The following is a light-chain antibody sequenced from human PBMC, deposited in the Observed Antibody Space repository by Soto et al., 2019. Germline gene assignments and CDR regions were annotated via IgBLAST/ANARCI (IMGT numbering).Light chain of an antibody. CDR3: QQYDRFPYT. CDR1: QSISNW. V-gene: IGKV1-5*03. J-gene: IGKJ2*01. Sequence: DIQMTQSPSTLSASVGDTVTITCRASQSISNWLAWYQQKPGQAPKLLIHKASTLESGVPSRFSGSGSGTEFPLTISCLQPDDFATCYCQQYDRFPYTFGQGTKLEIK. CDR2: KAS.